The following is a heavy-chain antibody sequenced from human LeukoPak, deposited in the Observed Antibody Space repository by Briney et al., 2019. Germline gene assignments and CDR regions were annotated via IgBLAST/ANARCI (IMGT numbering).Heavy chain of an antibody. CDR2: ISSSSSYI. CDR3: ARDKRRPVVVPIEPYYMDV. Sequence: GGSLRLSCAASGFTFSSYSMNWVRQAPGKGLEWVSSISSSSSYIYYADSVKGRFTISRDNAKNSLYLQMNSLRAEDTAVYYCARDKRRPVVVPIEPYYMDVWGKGTTVTVSS. CDR1: GFTFSSYS. D-gene: IGHD2-2*01. J-gene: IGHJ6*03. V-gene: IGHV3-21*01.